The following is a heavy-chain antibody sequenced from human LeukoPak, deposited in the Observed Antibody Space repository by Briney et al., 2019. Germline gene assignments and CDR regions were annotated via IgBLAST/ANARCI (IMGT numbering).Heavy chain of an antibody. D-gene: IGHD6-13*01. CDR3: ARDRAAAGDWLDP. V-gene: IGHV3-30*02. Sequence: GGSLRLSCAASGFTFSAYGVHWVRQAPGKGLEWLAFIRYDGKIKNYADSVKGRFTISRDNSKNTLYLQMNSLTTEDTSLYYCARDRAAAGDWLDPWGQGTLVIVSS. CDR2: IRYDGKIK. CDR1: GFTFSAYG. J-gene: IGHJ5*02.